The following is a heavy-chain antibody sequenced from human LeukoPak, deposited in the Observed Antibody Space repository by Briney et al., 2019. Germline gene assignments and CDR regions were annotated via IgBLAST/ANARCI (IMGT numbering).Heavy chain of an antibody. J-gene: IGHJ4*02. Sequence: GGSLRLSCAASGFTFSDSAFHWVRQASGKGLEWVGRIRSKPNSYATAYTASVKGRFTISRDDSKNTAYLEMNSLNTEDTAMYYCTRHHIGETPFDYWGQGTLVTASS. CDR3: TRHHIGETPFDY. V-gene: IGHV3-73*01. CDR2: IRSKPNSYAT. D-gene: IGHD2-21*01. CDR1: GFTFSDSA.